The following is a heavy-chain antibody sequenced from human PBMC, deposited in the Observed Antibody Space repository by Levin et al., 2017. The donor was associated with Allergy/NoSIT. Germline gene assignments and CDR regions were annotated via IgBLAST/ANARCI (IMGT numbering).Heavy chain of an antibody. CDR1: GFTFDDYA. J-gene: IGHJ6*02. CDR2: ISWNGGAT. CDR3: AKDLGAGSIGTTPGMHNFYGMDV. D-gene: IGHD1/OR15-1a*01. V-gene: IGHV3-9*01. Sequence: SCAASGFTFDDYAMHWVRQPPGKGLEWVSGISWNGGATDYADSVKGRFTISRDNARNSLSLQMTSLRAEDTALYYCAKDLGAGSIGTTPGMHNFYGMDVWGQGITVTVSS.